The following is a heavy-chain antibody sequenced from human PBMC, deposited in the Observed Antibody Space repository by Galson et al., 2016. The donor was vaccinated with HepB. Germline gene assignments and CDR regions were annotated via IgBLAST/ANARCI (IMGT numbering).Heavy chain of an antibody. CDR2: INPKIGTT. J-gene: IGHJ6*02. V-gene: IGHV1-8*01. CDR3: ARSRSGDLDF. CDR1: GYTFTNYD. D-gene: IGHD4-17*01. Sequence: SVKVSCKASGYTFTNYDINWVRQATGQGLEWMGWINPKIGTTDSAQKLQGRVSMTRDTAISTAYLELSSLRSEDTAVYYCARSRSGDLDFWGQGTTVTVSS.